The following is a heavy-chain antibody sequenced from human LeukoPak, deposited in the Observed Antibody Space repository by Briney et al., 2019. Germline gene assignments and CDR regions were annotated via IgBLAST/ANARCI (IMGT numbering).Heavy chain of an antibody. V-gene: IGHV3-11*01. CDR2: ISRSGSTK. CDR1: GFTFSDYY. CDR3: ARDLSEDDSGYYYHYYMDV. D-gene: IGHD3-22*01. J-gene: IGHJ6*03. Sequence: GGSLRLSCAASGFTFSDYYMSWIRQAPGKGLEWVSSISRSGSTKYYADSVKGRFTISRDNAKNSLFLQMNSLRAEDTAVYYCARDLSEDDSGYYYHYYMDVWGKGTTVTISS.